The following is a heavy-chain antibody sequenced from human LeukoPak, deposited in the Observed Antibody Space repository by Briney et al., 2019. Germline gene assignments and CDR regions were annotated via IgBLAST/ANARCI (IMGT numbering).Heavy chain of an antibody. CDR2: ISSSSSTI. V-gene: IGHV3-48*02. Sequence: PGRSLRLSCAASGFTFDDYAMHWVRQAPGKGLEWVSYISSSSSTIYYADSVKGRFTISRDNAKNSLYLQMNSLRDEDTAVYYCAREWRYSYDYWGQGTLVTVSS. J-gene: IGHJ4*02. CDR3: AREWRYSYDY. D-gene: IGHD5-18*01. CDR1: GFTFDDYA.